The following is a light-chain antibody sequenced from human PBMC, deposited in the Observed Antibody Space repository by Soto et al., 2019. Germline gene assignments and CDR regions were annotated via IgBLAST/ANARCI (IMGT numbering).Light chain of an antibody. Sequence: DIQMTQSPSTLSASVGDRASITCRASQSISSWLAWYQQKPGKAPKLLIYDASSLESGVPSRFSGSGSGTEFTLSISSLQPDDFETYYCQQYETYSPTFGQGTKVDIK. CDR2: DAS. CDR3: QQYETYSPT. J-gene: IGKJ1*01. CDR1: QSISSW. V-gene: IGKV1-5*01.